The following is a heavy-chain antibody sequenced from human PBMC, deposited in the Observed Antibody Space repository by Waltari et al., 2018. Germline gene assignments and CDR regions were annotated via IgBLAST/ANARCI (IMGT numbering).Heavy chain of an antibody. CDR2: SNNDGSGT. CDR3: ARAISSGWWFDY. CDR1: GFTFSSYW. Sequence: EVQLVESGGGLVQPGGSLRLSCAASGFTFSSYWIHWVRQAPGKGLVLVSRSNNDGSGTSYADSVKGRFTISRDNAKNTLYLQMNSLRAEDTAVYYCARAISSGWWFDYWGQGTLVTVSS. D-gene: IGHD6-19*01. J-gene: IGHJ4*02. V-gene: IGHV3-74*01.